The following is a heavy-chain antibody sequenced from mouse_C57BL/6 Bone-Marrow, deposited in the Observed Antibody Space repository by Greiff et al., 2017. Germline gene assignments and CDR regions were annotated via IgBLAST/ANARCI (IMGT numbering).Heavy chain of an antibody. D-gene: IGHD4-1*01. CDR2: IYPGSGST. CDR3: ARREVTGKNRDY. Sequence: QVQLQQPGAELVKPGASVKMSCKASGYTFTSYWITWVKQRPGQGLAWIGDIYPGSGSTNYNEKFKSKATLTVDTSSSTAYMQLSSLTSEDSAVYYCARREVTGKNRDYWGQGTTLTVSS. CDR1: GYTFTSYW. V-gene: IGHV1-55*01. J-gene: IGHJ2*01.